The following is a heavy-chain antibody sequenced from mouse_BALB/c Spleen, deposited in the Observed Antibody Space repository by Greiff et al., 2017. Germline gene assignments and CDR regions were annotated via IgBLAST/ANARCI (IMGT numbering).Heavy chain of an antibody. CDR2: IFPGCGNT. D-gene: IGHD2-2*01. J-gene: IGHJ3*01. V-gene: IGHV1-66*01. Sequence: QVQLQQSGPELVKPGASVKISCKASGYSFTSYYIHWVKQRPGQGLEWIGWIFPGCGNTTYNEKFKGKATMTAEKSSSTAYMQLSSLTSEDSAVYVGERGDSGGYDDGFAYWGQGTLVTVSA. CDR3: ERGDSGGYDDGFAY. CDR1: GYSFTSYY.